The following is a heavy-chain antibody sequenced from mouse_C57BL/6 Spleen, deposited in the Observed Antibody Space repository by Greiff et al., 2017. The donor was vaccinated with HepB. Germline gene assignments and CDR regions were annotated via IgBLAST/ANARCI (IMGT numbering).Heavy chain of an antibody. V-gene: IGHV1-26*01. CDR3: ARGRRGYFDY. Sequence: EVQLQQSGPELVKPGASVKISCKASGYTFTDYYMNWVKQSHGKSLEWIGDINPNNGGTSYNQKFKGKATLTVDKSSSTAYMELRSLTSEDSAVYYCARGRRGYFDYWGQSTTLTVSS. CDR2: INPNNGGT. J-gene: IGHJ2*01. D-gene: IGHD1-1*01. CDR1: GYTFTDYY.